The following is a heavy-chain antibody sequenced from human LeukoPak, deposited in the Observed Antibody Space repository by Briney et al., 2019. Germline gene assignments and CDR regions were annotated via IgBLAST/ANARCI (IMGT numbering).Heavy chain of an antibody. CDR1: GYTFTSYY. J-gene: IGHJ6*04. Sequence: ASVKASCKASGYTFTSYYMHWVRQAPGQGLEWMGIINPSGGSTSHAQKFQGRVTMTRDTSTSTVYMELSSLRSEDTAVYYCARTRYYGDYGFEMDVWGKGTTVTVSS. V-gene: IGHV1-46*03. D-gene: IGHD4-17*01. CDR2: INPSGGST. CDR3: ARTRYYGDYGFEMDV.